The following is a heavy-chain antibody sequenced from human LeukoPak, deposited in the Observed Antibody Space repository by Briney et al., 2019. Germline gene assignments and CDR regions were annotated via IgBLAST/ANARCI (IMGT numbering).Heavy chain of an antibody. CDR1: GFTFDDYA. V-gene: IGHV3-9*01. CDR3: ARELTYYFDY. CDR2: ISWNSGSI. J-gene: IGHJ4*02. Sequence: PGGSLRLSCAASGFTFDDYAMHWVRQAPGKGLEWVPGISWNSGSIGYADSVKGRFTISRDNAKSSLYLQMNSLRAEDTALYYCARELTYYFDYWGQGTLVTVSS. D-gene: IGHD1-26*01.